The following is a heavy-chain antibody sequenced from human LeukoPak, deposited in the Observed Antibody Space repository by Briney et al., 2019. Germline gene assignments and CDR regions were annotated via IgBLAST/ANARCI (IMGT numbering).Heavy chain of an antibody. Sequence: SETLSLACAVYGGSFSGYYWSWIRQPPGKGLEWIGEINHSGSTNYNPSLKSRVTISVDTSKNQFSLKLSSVTAADTAVYYCARVRGPYSSGWYLDYWGQGTLVTVSS. D-gene: IGHD6-19*01. CDR1: GGSFSGYY. CDR3: ARVRGPYSSGWYLDY. V-gene: IGHV4-34*01. J-gene: IGHJ4*02. CDR2: INHSGST.